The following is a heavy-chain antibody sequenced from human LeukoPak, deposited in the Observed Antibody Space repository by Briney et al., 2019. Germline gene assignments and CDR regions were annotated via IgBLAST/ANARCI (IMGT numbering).Heavy chain of an antibody. J-gene: IGHJ4*02. Sequence: ASVKVSCKAFGYSFIRHHIHWVRQAPGQGLEWMGVLKLYDGSIRNAQKFQGRVTMTSDTSTSTVYMELSSLRSEDTAMYFCARDGGSYLRDFDYWGQGTLVTVSS. CDR1: GYSFIRHH. D-gene: IGHD1-26*01. CDR3: ARDGGSYLRDFDY. CDR2: LKLYDGSI. V-gene: IGHV1-46*01.